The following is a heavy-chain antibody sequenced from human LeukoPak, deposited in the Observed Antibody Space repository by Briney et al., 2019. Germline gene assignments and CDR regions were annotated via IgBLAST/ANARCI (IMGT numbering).Heavy chain of an antibody. CDR3: AKGSQWDFLVGVFDS. CDR1: GFTFSSYS. Sequence: PGGCLRLSCAASGFTFSSYSMNWVRQAPGKGLEWVSYISSSSTIYYADSVKGRFTISRDNAKNSLYLQMNSLRADDTAVYYCAKGSQWDFLVGVFDSWGQGTLVTVSS. V-gene: IGHV3-48*01. D-gene: IGHD1-26*01. J-gene: IGHJ4*02. CDR2: ISSSSTI.